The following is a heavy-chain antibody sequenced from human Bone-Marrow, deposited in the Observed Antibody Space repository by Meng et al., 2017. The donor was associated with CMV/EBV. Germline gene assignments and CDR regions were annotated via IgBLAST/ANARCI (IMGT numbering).Heavy chain of an antibody. CDR3: AATLSYSSSGYYGMDV. Sequence: SVKVSCKASGGTFSSYAISWVRQAPGQGLEWMGGIIPIFGTANYAQKFQGRVTITTDESTSTAYMEVSSLRSEDTAVYYCAATLSYSSSGYYGMDVWGQGTTVTVSS. V-gene: IGHV1-69*05. CDR2: IIPIFGTA. CDR1: GGTFSSYA. J-gene: IGHJ6*02. D-gene: IGHD6-13*01.